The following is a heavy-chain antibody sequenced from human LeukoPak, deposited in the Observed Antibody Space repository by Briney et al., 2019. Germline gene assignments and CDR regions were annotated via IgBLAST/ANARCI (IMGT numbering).Heavy chain of an antibody. D-gene: IGHD6-6*01. CDR3: ARDRLSIAARPDYFDY. CDR2: IYHSGST. CDR1: GGSISSGGYS. J-gene: IGHJ4*02. V-gene: IGHV4-30-2*01. Sequence: SQTLSLTCAVSGGSISSGGYSWSWIRQPPGKGLEWIGYIYHSGSTYYNLSLKSRVTISVDRSKNQFSLKLSSVTAADTAVYYCARDRLSIAARPDYFDYWGQGTLVTVSS.